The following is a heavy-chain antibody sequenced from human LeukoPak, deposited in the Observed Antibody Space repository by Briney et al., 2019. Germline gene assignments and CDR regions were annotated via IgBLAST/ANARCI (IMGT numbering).Heavy chain of an antibody. J-gene: IGHJ4*02. CDR1: GFTFSSYG. CDR3: AKEALSGYGDYPYYFDY. D-gene: IGHD4-17*01. V-gene: IGHV3-30*02. Sequence: GGSLRLSCAASGFTFSSYGMHWVRQAPGKGLEWVAFIRYDGSNKYYADSVKGRFTISRDNSKNTLYLQMNSLRAEDTAVYYCAKEALSGYGDYPYYFDYWGQGTLVTVSS. CDR2: IRYDGSNK.